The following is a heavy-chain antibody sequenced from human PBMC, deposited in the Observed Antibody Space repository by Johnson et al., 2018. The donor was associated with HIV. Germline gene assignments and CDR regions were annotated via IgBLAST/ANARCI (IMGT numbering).Heavy chain of an antibody. CDR3: ARGTTGQYHYDAFDI. CDR2: IRYDGSKK. D-gene: IGHD1-14*01. J-gene: IGHJ3*02. Sequence: QVQLVESGGGVVQPGGSLRLSCAASGFTFRTYGIHWVRQAPGKGLEWVAFIRYDGSKKYYTDSVKGRFTISRDNAKNTLYLQMNSLRVDDTAVYYCARGTTGQYHYDAFDIWGQGTMVTVSS. V-gene: IGHV3-30*02. CDR1: GFTFRTYG.